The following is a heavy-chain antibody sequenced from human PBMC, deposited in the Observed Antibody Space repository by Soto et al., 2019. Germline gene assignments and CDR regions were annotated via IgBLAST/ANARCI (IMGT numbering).Heavy chain of an antibody. CDR3: ARCIPISFGDFFVDY. Sequence: PSETLSLTCTVSGGSISSGGYYWSWIRQHPGKGLEWIGYIYHSGSTYYNPSLKSRVTISVDRSKNQFSLKLSSVTAADTAVYYFARCIPISFGDFFVDYWGQGTRVPVSS. J-gene: IGHJ4*02. CDR2: IYHSGST. D-gene: IGHD3-3*01. V-gene: IGHV4-30-2*01. CDR1: GGSISSGGYY.